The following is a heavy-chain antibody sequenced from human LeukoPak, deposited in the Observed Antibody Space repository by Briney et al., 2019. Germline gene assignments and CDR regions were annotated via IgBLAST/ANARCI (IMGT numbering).Heavy chain of an antibody. CDR2: ISSSSSYI. Sequence: NPGGSLRLSCAASGFTFSSYSMNWVRQAPGKGLEWVSSISSSSSYIYYADSVKGRFTISRDNSKNTLYLQMNSLRAEDTAVYYCAKWARYCTNGVCYYFDYWGQGTLVTVSS. D-gene: IGHD2-8*01. J-gene: IGHJ4*02. CDR3: AKWARYCTNGVCYYFDY. CDR1: GFTFSSYS. V-gene: IGHV3-21*04.